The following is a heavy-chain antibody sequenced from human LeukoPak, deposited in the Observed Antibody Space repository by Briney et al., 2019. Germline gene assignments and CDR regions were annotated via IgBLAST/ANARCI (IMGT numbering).Heavy chain of an antibody. CDR2: LYGGGST. V-gene: IGHV3-53*01. CDR3: ARDGHNYYFDS. J-gene: IGHJ4*02. Sequence: GGSLRLSCAASGTTLSSNYMSWVRQAPGKGLEWVSALYGGGSTFYADSVRGRVTISRDNSKNMMYLQVNSLRAEDTAVYYCARDGHNYYFDSWGQGTLVTVSS. D-gene: IGHD5-24*01. CDR1: GTTLSSNY.